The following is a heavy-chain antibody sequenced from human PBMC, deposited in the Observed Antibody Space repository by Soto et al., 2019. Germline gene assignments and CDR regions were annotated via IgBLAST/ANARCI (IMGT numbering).Heavy chain of an antibody. Sequence: EVQLLESGGGLVQPGGSLRLSCAASGFTFSSYAMSWVRQAPGKGLEWVSAISGSGGSTYYADSVKGRFTISRDNSKNTLYLQMNSLRAEDTAVYYCAKYGGVLMLYAMGAFDIWGQGTMVTVSS. D-gene: IGHD2-8*01. V-gene: IGHV3-23*01. CDR3: AKYGGVLMLYAMGAFDI. J-gene: IGHJ3*02. CDR2: ISGSGGST. CDR1: GFTFSSYA.